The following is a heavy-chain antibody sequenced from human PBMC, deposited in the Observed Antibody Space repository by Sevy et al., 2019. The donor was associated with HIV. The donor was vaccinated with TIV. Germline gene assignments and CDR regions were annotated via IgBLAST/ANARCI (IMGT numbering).Heavy chain of an antibody. CDR1: GYTFNTYG. J-gene: IGHJ6*02. CDR3: ARERTRWQQLVEYYLGMDV. Sequence: ASVKVSCKASGYTFNTYGISWVRQAPGQGLEWMGWLSSYHGNTNFAQKFQGRVTMTTDTITNKAYMELKSLRSDDTAVYYCARERTRWQQLVEYYLGMDVWGQGTPVTVSS. V-gene: IGHV1-18*01. D-gene: IGHD6-13*01. CDR2: LSSYHGNT.